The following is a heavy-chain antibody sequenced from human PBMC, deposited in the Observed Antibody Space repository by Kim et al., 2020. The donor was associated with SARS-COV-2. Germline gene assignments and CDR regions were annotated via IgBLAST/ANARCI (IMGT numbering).Heavy chain of an antibody. CDR3: ARRGGPGIAVAGTDEDYYYGMDV. CDR1: GGSISSSSYY. CDR2: IYYSGST. J-gene: IGHJ6*02. D-gene: IGHD6-19*01. Sequence: SETLSLTCTVSGGSISSSSYYWGWIRQPPGKGLEWIGSIYYSGSTYYNPSLKSLVTISVDTSKNQFSLKLSSVTAADTAVYYCARRGGPGIAVAGTDEDYYYGMDVWGQGTTVTVSS. V-gene: IGHV4-39*01.